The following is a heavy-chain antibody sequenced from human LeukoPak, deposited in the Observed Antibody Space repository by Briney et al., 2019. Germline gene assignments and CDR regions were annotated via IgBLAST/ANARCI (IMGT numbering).Heavy chain of an antibody. J-gene: IGHJ3*02. CDR3: ATGDDFWSGYQYDAFDI. CDR1: RFTFSSCS. CDR2: ISSNGDYI. Sequence: GGSLRLSCAASRFTFSSCSMNWVRQAPGKGLEWVSSISSNGDYIYYADSVKGRFTISRDNGENSLYLQMNSLRAEDTAVYYCATGDDFWSGYQYDAFDIWGQGTMVTVSS. V-gene: IGHV3-21*01. D-gene: IGHD3-3*01.